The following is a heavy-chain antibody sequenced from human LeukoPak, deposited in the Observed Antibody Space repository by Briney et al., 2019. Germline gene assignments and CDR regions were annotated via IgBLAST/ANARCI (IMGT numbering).Heavy chain of an antibody. Sequence: ASVKVSCKASGYTLTSYAMHWVRQAPGQGLEWMGIINPSGGSTSYAQKFQGRVTMTRDTSTSTVYMELSSLRSEDTAVYYCARSVFSTYFDYWGQGTLVTVSS. J-gene: IGHJ4*02. CDR1: GYTLTSYA. D-gene: IGHD2-2*01. V-gene: IGHV1-46*01. CDR3: ARSVFSTYFDY. CDR2: INPSGGST.